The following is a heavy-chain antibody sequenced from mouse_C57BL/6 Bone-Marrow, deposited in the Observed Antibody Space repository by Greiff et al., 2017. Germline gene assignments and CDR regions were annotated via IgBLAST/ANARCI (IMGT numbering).Heavy chain of an antibody. Sequence: QVQLQQSGAELARPGASVKLSCKASGYTFTSYGISWVKQRTGQGLEWIGEIYPRSGNTYYNEKFKGKATLTADKSSSTAYMELRSLTSEDSAVYFCATNYYGSSYVLDYWGQGTTLTVSS. J-gene: IGHJ2*01. CDR1: GYTFTSYG. V-gene: IGHV1-81*01. D-gene: IGHD1-1*01. CDR2: IYPRSGNT. CDR3: ATNYYGSSYVLDY.